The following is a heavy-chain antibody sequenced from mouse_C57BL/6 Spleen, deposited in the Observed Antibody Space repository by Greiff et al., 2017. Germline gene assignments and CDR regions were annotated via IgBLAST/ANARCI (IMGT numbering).Heavy chain of an antibody. Sequence: QVQLQQPGAELVRPGTSVKLSCKASGYTFTSYWMHWVKQRPGQGLEWIGVIDPSDSYTNYNQKFKGKATLTVDTSSSTAYMQLSSLTSEDSAVYYCARSDITTVVASDYFDYWGQGTTLTVSS. CDR1: GYTFTSYW. V-gene: IGHV1-59*01. D-gene: IGHD1-1*01. J-gene: IGHJ2*01. CDR2: IDPSDSYT. CDR3: ARSDITTVVASDYFDY.